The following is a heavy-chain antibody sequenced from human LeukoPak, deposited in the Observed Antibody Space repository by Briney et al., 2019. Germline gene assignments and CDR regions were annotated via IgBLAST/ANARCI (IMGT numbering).Heavy chain of an antibody. J-gene: IGHJ3*01. CDR1: GFTFSSYA. Sequence: GGSLRLSYAASGFTFSSYAMSWVRQAPGKGLEWVSAISATGGSTYYADSVKGRFIISRDNSKNTLYLQMNSLRVEDTAVYSCAKPTPDYTYAFDVWGQGTMVTVSS. D-gene: IGHD4-11*01. V-gene: IGHV3-23*01. CDR2: ISATGGST. CDR3: AKPTPDYTYAFDV.